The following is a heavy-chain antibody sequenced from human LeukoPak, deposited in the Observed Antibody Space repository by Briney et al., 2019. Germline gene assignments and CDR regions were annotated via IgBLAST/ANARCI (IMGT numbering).Heavy chain of an antibody. CDR1: GFIFNNYG. J-gene: IGHJ5*02. Sequence: PGGSLRLSCAASGFIFNNYGLIWVRQAPGKGLEWVSAISNDGGGTTYAASVNGRFTISRDNSKNTLFLQMNSLRAEDTALYYCAKGSSGYFADLWGQGTLVTVSS. D-gene: IGHD3-22*01. CDR3: AKGSSGYFADL. CDR2: ISNDGGGT. V-gene: IGHV3-23*01.